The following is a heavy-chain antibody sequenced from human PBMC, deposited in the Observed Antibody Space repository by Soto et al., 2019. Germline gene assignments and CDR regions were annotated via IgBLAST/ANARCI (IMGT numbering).Heavy chain of an antibody. V-gene: IGHV1-46*01. CDR2: INPSGGST. CDR1: GYTFTSYY. CDR3: ARALPRSSGYSYGALDY. J-gene: IGHJ4*02. D-gene: IGHD5-18*01. Sequence: ASEKVSCKASGYTFTSYYMHWVRQAPGQGLEWMGIINPSGGSTSYAQKFQGRVTVTRDTSTSTVYMELSSLRSEDTAVYYCARALPRSSGYSYGALDYWGQGTLVTVSS.